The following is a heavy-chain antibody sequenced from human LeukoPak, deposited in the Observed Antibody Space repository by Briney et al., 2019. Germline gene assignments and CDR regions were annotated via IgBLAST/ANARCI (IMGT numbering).Heavy chain of an antibody. D-gene: IGHD6-19*01. CDR2: INHSGST. CDR1: GGSFSGYY. Sequence: PSETLSLTCAVYGGSFSGYYWSWIRQPPGKGLEWIGEINHSGSTNYNPSLKSRVTISVDTSKNQFPLKLSSVTAADTAVYYCARTSSKGQWLVTDYWGQGTLVTVSS. J-gene: IGHJ4*02. CDR3: ARTSSKGQWLVTDY. V-gene: IGHV4-34*01.